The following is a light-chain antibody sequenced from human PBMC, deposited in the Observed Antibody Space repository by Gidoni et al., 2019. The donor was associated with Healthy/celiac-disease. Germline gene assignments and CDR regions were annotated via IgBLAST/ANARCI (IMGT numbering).Light chain of an antibody. Sequence: DIQMTQSPSSLSASVGDRVTITCQASQDISNYLNWYQQKPGKAPKLLIYDASNLETGVPSRFSGSGSGTDFTFTISSLQPEDVATYYCQQYDNLQLTFGGGPKVEIK. CDR2: DAS. CDR1: QDISNY. V-gene: IGKV1-33*01. CDR3: QQYDNLQLT. J-gene: IGKJ4*01.